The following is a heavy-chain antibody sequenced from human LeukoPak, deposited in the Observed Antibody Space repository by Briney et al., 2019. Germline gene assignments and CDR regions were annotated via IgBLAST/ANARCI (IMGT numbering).Heavy chain of an antibody. Sequence: GASVKVSCKASGYTFTGYYMHWVRQAPGQGLEWMGWMNPNSGNTGYAQKFQGRVAITRNTSISTAYMELSSLRSEDTAVYYCARVQLRQVVRFYYYYYYMDVWGKGTTVTVSS. CDR3: ARVQLRQVVRFYYYYYYMDV. D-gene: IGHD1-1*01. V-gene: IGHV1-8*03. J-gene: IGHJ6*03. CDR1: GYTFTGYY. CDR2: MNPNSGNT.